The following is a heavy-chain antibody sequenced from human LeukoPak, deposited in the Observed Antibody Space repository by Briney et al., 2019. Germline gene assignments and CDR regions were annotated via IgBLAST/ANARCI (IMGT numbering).Heavy chain of an antibody. CDR2: IYTSGGT. J-gene: IGHJ4*02. V-gene: IGHV4-61*02. CDR3: ARDGWNYYDSSGYSLI. D-gene: IGHD3-22*01. CDR1: GGSISSGSYY. Sequence: PSQTLSLTCTVSGGSISSGSYYWSWIRQPAGKGLEWIGRIYTSGGTNYNPSLKSRVTISVDTSKNQFSLKLSSVTAADTAVYYCARDGWNYYDSSGYSLIWGQGTLVTVSS.